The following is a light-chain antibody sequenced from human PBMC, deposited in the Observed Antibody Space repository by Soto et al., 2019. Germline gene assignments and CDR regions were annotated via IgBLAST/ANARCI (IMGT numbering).Light chain of an antibody. CDR3: QQFDDLSVYT. J-gene: IGKJ2*01. CDR1: QSVTSGY. Sequence: EILLTQSPGTLSLSPGERATLSCRASQSVTSGYLAWYQQKPGQAPRLLIYGTSIRATGVTDRFSGSRSGTDFTLTISRLEPVESAVYYFHCQQFDDLSVYTFGQGTKLEI. CDR2: GTS. V-gene: IGKV3-20*01.